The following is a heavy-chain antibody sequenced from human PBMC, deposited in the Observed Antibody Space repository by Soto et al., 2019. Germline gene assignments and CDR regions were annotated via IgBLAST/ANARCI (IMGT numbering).Heavy chain of an antibody. CDR1: GGSISSSSYY. J-gene: IGHJ4*02. CDR3: ASHRGTISPTDY. V-gene: IGHV4-39*01. D-gene: IGHD3-9*01. CDR2: IYYSGST. Sequence: QLQLQESGPGLVKPSETLSLTCTVSGGSISSSSYYWGWIRQPPGKGLEWIGSIYYSGSTYYNPSLKSRVTISVDTSKSQFSLKLSSATAADTAVYYCASHRGTISPTDYWGQGTLVTVSS.